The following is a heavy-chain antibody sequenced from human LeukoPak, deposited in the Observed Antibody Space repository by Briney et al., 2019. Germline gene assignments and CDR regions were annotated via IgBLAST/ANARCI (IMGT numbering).Heavy chain of an antibody. CDR1: GFTVSSNY. CDR3: RAVAGTDYYYGMDV. J-gene: IGHJ6*02. D-gene: IGHD6-19*01. V-gene: IGHV3-53*01. Sequence: GGSLRLSCAASGFTVSSNYMSWVRQAPGKGLEWVSVIYSGGSTYYADSVKGRFTISRDNSKNTLYPQMNSLRAEDTAVYYCRAVAGTDYYYGMDVWGQGTTVTVSS. CDR2: IYSGGST.